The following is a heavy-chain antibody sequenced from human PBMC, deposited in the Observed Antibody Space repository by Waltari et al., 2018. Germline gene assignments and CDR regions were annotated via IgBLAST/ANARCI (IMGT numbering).Heavy chain of an antibody. J-gene: IGHJ4*02. CDR2: IAYNGRT. CDR3: GRSYDFWSGYPLDY. V-gene: IGHV4-59*01. CDR1: GDSINNYY. Sequence: QVQLQESGPGLVKPSETLSLTCAVSGDSINNYYGNWTRQPPGKELAWIGTIAYNGRTNYNPSLKSRVTISVDTSKTQFSLKLTSVTAADTAVYYCGRSYDFWSGYPLDYWGPGSLVTVSS. D-gene: IGHD3-3*01.